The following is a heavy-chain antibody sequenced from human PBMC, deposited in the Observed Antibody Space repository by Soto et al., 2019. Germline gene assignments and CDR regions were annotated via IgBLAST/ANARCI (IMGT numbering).Heavy chain of an antibody. Sequence: GASVKVSCKASGYTFTGYYMHWVRQAPGQGLEWMGWINPNSGGTNYAQKFQGWVTMTRDTSISTAYMELSRLRSDDTAVYYCARGGDTAMGPYYYYGMDVWGQGTKVTVSS. CDR3: ARGGDTAMGPYYYYGMDV. CDR1: GYTFTGYY. CDR2: INPNSGGT. J-gene: IGHJ6*02. V-gene: IGHV1-2*04. D-gene: IGHD5-18*01.